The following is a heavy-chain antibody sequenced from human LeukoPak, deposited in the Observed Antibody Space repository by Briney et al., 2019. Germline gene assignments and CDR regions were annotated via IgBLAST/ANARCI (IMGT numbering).Heavy chain of an antibody. CDR3: ARDPGYAIYYFDY. CDR1: GFTFSTYA. Sequence: GGSLRLSCAASGFTFSTYAMNWVRQAPGKGLEWVSTISGNGGSTWYADSVKGRFSISRDNFKNTLYLQMNSLRDEDTAVYYCARDPGYAIYYFDYWGQGALVTVSS. J-gene: IGHJ4*02. CDR2: ISGNGGST. V-gene: IGHV3-23*01. D-gene: IGHD3-9*01.